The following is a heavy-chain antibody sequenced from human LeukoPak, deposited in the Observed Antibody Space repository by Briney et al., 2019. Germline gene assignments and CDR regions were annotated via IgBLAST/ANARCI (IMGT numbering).Heavy chain of an antibody. CDR2: ILPYNGDT. D-gene: IGHD3-3*01. CDR1: GYTFTSYG. J-gene: IGHJ3*02. CDR3: ARPYDFWSGYEALHDAFDI. Sequence: GASVKVSCKASGYTFTSYGITWVRQAPGQGLEWVGWILPYNGDTKYAQKLQGRVTMTTDTSTSTAYMELRSLRSDDMAVYYCARPYDFWSGYEALHDAFDIWGQGTMVTVSS. V-gene: IGHV1-18*03.